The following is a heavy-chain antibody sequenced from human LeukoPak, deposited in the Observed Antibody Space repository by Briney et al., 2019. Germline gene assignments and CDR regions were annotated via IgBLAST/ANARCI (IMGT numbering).Heavy chain of an antibody. CDR1: GFTFSNCG. J-gene: IGHJ4*02. D-gene: IGHD6-25*01. V-gene: IGHV3-30*18. CDR3: AKATYSSGWNLYFDY. CDR2: ISYDGSDK. Sequence: PGGSLRLSCAASGFTFSNCGIHWVRQAPGKGLEWVAVISYDGSDKYYADSVKGRFTISRDNSKNTLYLQMNSLRAEDPAVYYCAKATYSSGWNLYFDYWGQGTLVTVSS.